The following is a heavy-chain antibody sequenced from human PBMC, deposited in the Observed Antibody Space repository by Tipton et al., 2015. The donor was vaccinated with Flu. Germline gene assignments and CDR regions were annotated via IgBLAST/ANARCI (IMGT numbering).Heavy chain of an antibody. J-gene: IGHJ4*01. Sequence: QSGAEVKKPGASVRVSCKASGYTFSDYYIHWVRQAPGQGLEWMGWINPNNGDTHYTQRFQGRVTMTRDTSISTAHMELSSLRSDDTAVYYCATNARLDYWGHGTLVTVSS. CDR3: ATNARLDY. CDR1: GYTFSDYY. CDR2: INPNNGDT. D-gene: IGHD6-6*01. V-gene: IGHV1-2*02.